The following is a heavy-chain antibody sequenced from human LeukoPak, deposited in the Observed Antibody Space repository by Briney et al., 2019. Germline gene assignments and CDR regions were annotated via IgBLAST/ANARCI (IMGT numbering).Heavy chain of an antibody. CDR1: GYTFTSYD. Sequence: ASVKVSCKASGYTFTSYDINWVRQATGQGLEWMGWMNPNSGNTGYAQKFQGRVTMTRNTSISTAYMKLSSLRSEDTAVYYCARLPLRYFDWLLSRGPYYYYGMDVWGQGTTVTVSS. CDR2: MNPNSGNT. CDR3: ARLPLRYFDWLLSRGPYYYYGMDV. J-gene: IGHJ6*02. D-gene: IGHD3-9*01. V-gene: IGHV1-8*01.